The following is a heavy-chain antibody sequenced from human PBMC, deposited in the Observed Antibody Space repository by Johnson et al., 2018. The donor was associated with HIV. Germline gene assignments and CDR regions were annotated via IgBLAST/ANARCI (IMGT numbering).Heavy chain of an antibody. CDR3: AKDHPISV. CDR1: GFTFDDYA. V-gene: IGHV3-9*01. Sequence: VQLVESGGGLVQPVRSLRLSCAASGFTFDDYAMHWVRQAPGKGLEWVSGISWNSGSIGYADSVKGRFTISRDNAKNSLYLQMNSLRAEDTALYYCAKDHPISVWGQGTMVTVSS. CDR2: ISWNSGSI. J-gene: IGHJ3*01.